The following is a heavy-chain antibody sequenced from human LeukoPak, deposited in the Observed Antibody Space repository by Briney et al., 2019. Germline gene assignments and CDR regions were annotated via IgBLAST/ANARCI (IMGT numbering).Heavy chain of an antibody. J-gene: IGHJ4*02. CDR2: FDPEDGET. CDR1: GYTLTELS. Sequence: VASVKVSCKVSGYTLTELSMHWVRQAPGKGLEWMGGFDPEDGETIYAQKFQGRVTMTEDTSTDTAYMELSSLRSEDTAVYYCARDYALLGYYYDSSGFFDYWGQGTLVTVSS. CDR3: ARDYALLGYYYDSSGFFDY. V-gene: IGHV1-24*01. D-gene: IGHD3-22*01.